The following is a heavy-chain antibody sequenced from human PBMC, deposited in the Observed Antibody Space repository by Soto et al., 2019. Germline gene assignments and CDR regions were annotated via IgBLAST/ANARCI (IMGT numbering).Heavy chain of an antibody. Sequence: EVQLLESGGGLVQPGGSLRLSCAASGFTFSTFAMNWVRQAPGKGLEWVSTLSGNSGSAYYADSVKGRFTISRDKSKYTVKLHMNTLRSWDRGASYCAKGPLRSSDIDYWGQGALVTVSS. CDR1: GFTFSTFA. D-gene: IGHD4-17*01. CDR2: LSGNSGSA. CDR3: AKGPLRSSDIDY. J-gene: IGHJ4*02. V-gene: IGHV3-23*01.